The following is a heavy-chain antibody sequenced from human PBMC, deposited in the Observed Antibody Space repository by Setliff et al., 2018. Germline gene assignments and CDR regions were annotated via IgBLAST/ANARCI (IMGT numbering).Heavy chain of an antibody. CDR1: GYLFSISW. V-gene: IGHV5-51*01. CDR3: VRPSAGYSRPFDV. D-gene: IGHD2-15*01. J-gene: IGHJ3*01. Sequence: PGESLKISCKDSGYLFSISWIGWVRQMPGKGLDWMGLIYAGDSGNIRYSPSFQGQVTISVDTSISTAYLQWSTLQASDTAMYYCVRPSAGYSRPFDVWGQGTMVTVSS. CDR2: IYAGDSGNI.